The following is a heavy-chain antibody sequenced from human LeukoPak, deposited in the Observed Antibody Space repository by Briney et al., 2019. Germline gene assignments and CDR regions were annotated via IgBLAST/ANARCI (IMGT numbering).Heavy chain of an antibody. CDR3: ARDIFLTAGGSTSED. Sequence: ASVKVSCKASGYTFTGYYMHWVRQAPGQGLEWMGWINPNSGGTNYAQKFQGRVTMTRDTSISTAYMELSRLRSDDTAVYYCARDIFLTAGGSTSEDWGQGTLSPSPQ. CDR1: GYTFTGYY. CDR2: INPNSGGT. J-gene: IGHJ4*02. D-gene: IGHD2-2*01. V-gene: IGHV1-2*02.